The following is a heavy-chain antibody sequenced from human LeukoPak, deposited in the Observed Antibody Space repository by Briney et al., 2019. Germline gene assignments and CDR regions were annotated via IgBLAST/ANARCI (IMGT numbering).Heavy chain of an antibody. D-gene: IGHD3-3*01. Sequence: SQTLSLTCTVSGGPISSGDYYWSWIRQPPGKGLEWIGYIYYSGSTYYNPSLKSRVTISVDTSKNQFSLKLSSVTAADTAVYYCARGNDFWSGYYIIDYWGQGTLVTVSS. CDR3: ARGNDFWSGYYIIDY. CDR1: GGPISSGDYY. CDR2: IYYSGST. V-gene: IGHV4-30-4*01. J-gene: IGHJ4*02.